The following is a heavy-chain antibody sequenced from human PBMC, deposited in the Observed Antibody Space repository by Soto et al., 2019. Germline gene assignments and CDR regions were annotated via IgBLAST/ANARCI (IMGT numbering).Heavy chain of an antibody. V-gene: IGHV3-30*18. CDR3: AQDTYYYDNSGYNVFQY. CDR2: MSYDGSNK. J-gene: IGHJ4*01. Sequence: QVQLVESGGGVVQPGRSLRLSCAASGLTFSSYGMHWVRQAPGKGLEWVAVMSYDGSNKNYAESVKGRFTISRDNSKNSMYLQMNSLRAEDTALYYCAQDTYYYDNSGYNVFQYWGQGTVVTVSS. D-gene: IGHD3-22*01. CDR1: GLTFSSYG.